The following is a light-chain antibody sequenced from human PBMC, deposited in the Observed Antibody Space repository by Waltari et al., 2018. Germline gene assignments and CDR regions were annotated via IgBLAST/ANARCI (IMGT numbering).Light chain of an antibody. Sequence: QTVVTQEPSLTVSPGGTVTLTCASSTGPVASAHYPTWFQQMPGKAPRSLIFSSTNKYSWTPARFSGSLLGGKAALTLSSVQPEDEADYYCLLHFGGDQLVFGGGTRLTVL. CDR3: LLHFGGDQLV. V-gene: IGLV7-43*01. J-gene: IGLJ3*02. CDR2: SST. CDR1: TGPVASAHY.